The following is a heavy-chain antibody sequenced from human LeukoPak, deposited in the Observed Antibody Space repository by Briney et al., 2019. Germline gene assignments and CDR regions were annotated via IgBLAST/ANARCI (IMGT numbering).Heavy chain of an antibody. J-gene: IGHJ6*02. CDR2: IYYSGST. Sequence: SETLSLTCTVSGGSISSYYWSWIRQPPGKGLEWIGYIYYSGSTNYNPSLESRVTISVDTSKNQFSLKLSSVTAADTAVYYCARDPGYYYYYGMDVWGQGTTVTVSS. V-gene: IGHV4-59*01. CDR1: GGSISSYY. CDR3: ARDPGYYYYYGMDV.